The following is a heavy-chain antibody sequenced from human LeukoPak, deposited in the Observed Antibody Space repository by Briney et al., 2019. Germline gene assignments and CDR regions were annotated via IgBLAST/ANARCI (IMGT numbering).Heavy chain of an antibody. CDR3: AKDGSSTTWYSVADY. D-gene: IGHD2-2*01. CDR2: ISGSGGTT. J-gene: IGHJ4*02. V-gene: IGHV3-23*01. CDR1: AFTFSSYA. Sequence: GGSLRLSCAASAFTFSSYAMSWVRQAPGKGLEWVSGISGSGGTTYYANSVKGRFTISRDNSKNTLYLQMNSLRTEDTAVYYCAKDGSSTTWYSVADYWGQGTLVTVSS.